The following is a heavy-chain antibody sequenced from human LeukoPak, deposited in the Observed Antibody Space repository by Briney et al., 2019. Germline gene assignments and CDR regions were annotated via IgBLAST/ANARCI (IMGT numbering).Heavy chain of an antibody. CDR2: ISYDGSNK. Sequence: PGGSLRLSCAASGFTSSSYSMNWVRQAPGKGLEWVAVISYDGSNKYCADSVKGRFTISRDNSKNTLYLQMNSLRAEDTAVYYCAKDNGRGLRMGSSKRGRIDYWGQGTLVTVSS. CDR1: GFTSSSYS. CDR3: AKDNGRGLRMGSSKRGRIDY. D-gene: IGHD6-6*01. J-gene: IGHJ4*02. V-gene: IGHV3-30*18.